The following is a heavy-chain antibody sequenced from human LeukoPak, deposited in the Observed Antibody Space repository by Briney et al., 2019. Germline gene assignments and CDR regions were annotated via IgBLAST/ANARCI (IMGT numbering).Heavy chain of an antibody. D-gene: IGHD4-17*01. V-gene: IGHV4-34*01. CDR1: GGSFSGYY. CDR2: INHSGST. CDR3: ARAYGGKLYY. J-gene: IGHJ4*02. Sequence: SGTLSLTCAVYGGSFSGYYWSWIRQPPGKGLEWIGEINHSGSTNYNPSLKSRVTISVDTSKNQFSLKLSSVTAADTAVYYCARAYGGKLYYLGQGTLVTVSS.